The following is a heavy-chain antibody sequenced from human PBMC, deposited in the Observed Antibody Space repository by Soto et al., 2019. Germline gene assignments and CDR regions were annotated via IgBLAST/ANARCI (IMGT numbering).Heavy chain of an antibody. J-gene: IGHJ4*02. D-gene: IGHD3-10*01. Sequence: QVQLVQSGAEVKKPGASVKVSCKASGYTFTSYAMHWVRQAPGQGLEWMGGIIPIFGTANYAQKFQGRVTITADKSTSTAYMELSSLRSEDTAVYYCARDSPTMVRGVMVGNFDYWGQGTLVTVSS. CDR1: GYTFTSYA. CDR3: ARDSPTMVRGVMVGNFDY. CDR2: IIPIFGTA. V-gene: IGHV1-69*13.